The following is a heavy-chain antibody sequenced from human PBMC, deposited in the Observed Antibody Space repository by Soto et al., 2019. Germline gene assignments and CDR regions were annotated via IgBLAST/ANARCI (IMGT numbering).Heavy chain of an antibody. V-gene: IGHV3-23*01. J-gene: IGHJ4*02. Sequence: EVQLLESGGGLVQPGGSLRLSCAASGFTFNTYAMSWVRQAPGKGLEWVSSISGSGASTYYADSVKGRFTISRDNSKNTVYLQMNSLRAEDTAVYYCAKIGGSSWSDYWGQGTLVTVSS. CDR3: AKIGGSSWSDY. CDR2: ISGSGAST. CDR1: GFTFNTYA. D-gene: IGHD6-13*01.